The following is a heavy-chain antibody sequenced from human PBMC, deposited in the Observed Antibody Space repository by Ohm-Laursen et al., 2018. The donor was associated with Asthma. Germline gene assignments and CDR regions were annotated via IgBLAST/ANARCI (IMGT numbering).Heavy chain of an antibody. CDR2: IKTIYFGVTT. Sequence: SLRLSCTAFGFTFSSYAMSWVRQAPGRGLEWVGRIKTIYFGVTTEYAAPVEGRFTISRDDSKDTLYLQMNSLRIEDTAVYFCATDDFWSGHPTVGWGQGTLVTVSS. CDR3: ATDDFWSGHPTVG. CDR1: GFTFSSYA. J-gene: IGHJ4*02. V-gene: IGHV3-15*01. D-gene: IGHD3-3*01.